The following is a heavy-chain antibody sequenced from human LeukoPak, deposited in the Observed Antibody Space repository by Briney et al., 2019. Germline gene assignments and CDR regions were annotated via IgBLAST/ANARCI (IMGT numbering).Heavy chain of an antibody. CDR1: GYTFTSYY. V-gene: IGHV1-46*01. Sequence: ASVKVSCKASGYTFTSYYLHWVRQAPGQGLEWMGINSPSGSGTTYTQKLQGRVTMTRDTSTSTVYMELSSLRSEDTAVYYCARVRDGYNDAFDIWGQGTMVTVSS. CDR2: NSPSGSGT. D-gene: IGHD5-24*01. J-gene: IGHJ3*02. CDR3: ARVRDGYNDAFDI.